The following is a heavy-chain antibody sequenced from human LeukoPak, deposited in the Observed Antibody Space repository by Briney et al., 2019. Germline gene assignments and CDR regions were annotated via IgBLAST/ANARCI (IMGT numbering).Heavy chain of an antibody. Sequence: GGSLRLSCVASGFTFSSYGMHWVRQAPGKGLEWVALISYDGSNKYYADSVKGRFTISRDNSKNTLYLQMNSLRAEDTAVYYCARDSSSRGGGFDYWGQGTLVTVSS. J-gene: IGHJ4*02. CDR1: GFTFSSYG. CDR3: ARDSSSRGGGFDY. V-gene: IGHV3-30*03. CDR2: ISYDGSNK. D-gene: IGHD6-6*01.